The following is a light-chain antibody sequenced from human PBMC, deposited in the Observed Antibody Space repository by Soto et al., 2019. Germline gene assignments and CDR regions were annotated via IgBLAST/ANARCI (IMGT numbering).Light chain of an antibody. CDR3: QQSHSIPQT. CDR2: TTS. Sequence: DIPMTQSPSSLSASVGDTVTITCRASETITKYLNWYQQKPGKAPKLLLYTTSTLQSGVPSRFSGSGYGTDFTLSISSLQPEDFATYYCQQSHSIPQTFGQGTILEI. V-gene: IGKV1-39*01. CDR1: ETITKY. J-gene: IGKJ2*01.